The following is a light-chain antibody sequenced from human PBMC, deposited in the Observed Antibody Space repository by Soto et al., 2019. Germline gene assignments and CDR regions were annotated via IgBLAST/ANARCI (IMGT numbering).Light chain of an antibody. J-gene: IGLJ2*01. CDR1: SSDVGGSNY. Sequence: QSVLTQPRSVSGSPGQSVTISCTGTSSDVGGSNYVSWYQQHPGKVPKLIISDVSKRPSGVPDRFSGSKSGNTASLTISGLQGEDEADYYCCSHAGSYVIFGGGTQLTVL. V-gene: IGLV2-11*01. CDR2: DVS. CDR3: CSHAGSYVI.